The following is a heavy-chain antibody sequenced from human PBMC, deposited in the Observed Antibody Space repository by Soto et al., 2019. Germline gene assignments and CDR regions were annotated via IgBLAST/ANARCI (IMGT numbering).Heavy chain of an antibody. CDR2: ISAYNGNT. D-gene: IGHD6-13*01. Sequence: QVHLVQSGAEVKKPGASVKVSCKASGDTFTSYGISWVRQAPGQGLEWMGWISAYNGNTNYAQKLQGRVNMTTDTSPSTAYMERRSLRSDDTAVYYCARGRIAAAGTGNPDGDWGQGTLVTVSS. J-gene: IGHJ4*02. CDR1: GDTFTSYG. CDR3: ARGRIAAAGTGNPDGD. V-gene: IGHV1-18*01.